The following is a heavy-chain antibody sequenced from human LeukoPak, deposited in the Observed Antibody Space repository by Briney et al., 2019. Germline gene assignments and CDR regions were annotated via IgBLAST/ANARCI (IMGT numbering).Heavy chain of an antibody. Sequence: SETLSLTCTVSGGSISSYYWSWIRQPPGKGLEWIGYIHYSGSTNYNPSLKSRVTISVDTSKNQFSLKLSSVTAADTAVYYCARVGQQLPYFDYWGQGTLVTVSS. V-gene: IGHV4-59*01. CDR3: ARVGQQLPYFDY. CDR2: IHYSGST. CDR1: GGSISSYY. J-gene: IGHJ4*02. D-gene: IGHD6-13*01.